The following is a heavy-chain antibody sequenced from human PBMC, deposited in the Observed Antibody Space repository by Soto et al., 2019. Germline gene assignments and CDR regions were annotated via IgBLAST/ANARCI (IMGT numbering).Heavy chain of an antibody. CDR3: ARAHLDDCWSGYNYGMEV. J-gene: IGHJ6*01. V-gene: IGHV3-53*01. Sequence: WSLIRSCAASVFTVSSNYMSWVRQAPLKGLEWVSVIYSGGSTYYADSVKGRFAISRDNSKNTLYLQMNSLRDEDTAVYYCARAHLDDCWSGYNYGMEVWGQGTTVNVSS. CDR1: VFTVSSNY. D-gene: IGHD3-3*01. CDR2: IYSGGST.